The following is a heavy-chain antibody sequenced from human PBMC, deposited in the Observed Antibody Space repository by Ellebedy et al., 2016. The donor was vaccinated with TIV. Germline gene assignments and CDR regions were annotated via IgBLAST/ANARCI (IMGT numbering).Heavy chain of an antibody. D-gene: IGHD2-2*01. Sequence: AASVKVSCKASGYTFTSYGISWVRQAPGQGLEWMGWISAYNGNTNYAQKLQGRVTMTTDTSTSTAYMELRSLRSDDTAVYYCARTASSSTLSAFDPWGQGTLVTVSS. V-gene: IGHV1-18*01. CDR1: GYTFTSYG. CDR2: ISAYNGNT. J-gene: IGHJ5*02. CDR3: ARTASSSTLSAFDP.